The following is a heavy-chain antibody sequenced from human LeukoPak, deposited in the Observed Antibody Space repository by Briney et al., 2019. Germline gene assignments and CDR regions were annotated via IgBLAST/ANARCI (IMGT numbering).Heavy chain of an antibody. J-gene: IGHJ5*02. CDR1: GFTFSSYT. D-gene: IGHD1-14*01. CDR3: ARTGSLTMNWSDP. CDR2: ILYDGNNK. Sequence: GGSLRFSCAASGFTFSSYTMQWARQAPGKGREWVTVILYDGNNKYYADSAKGRFTNSRHNSKNTRYLQMNSLRPEHTAVYYCARTGSLTMNWSDPWGQGTLATVHS. V-gene: IGHV3-30*04.